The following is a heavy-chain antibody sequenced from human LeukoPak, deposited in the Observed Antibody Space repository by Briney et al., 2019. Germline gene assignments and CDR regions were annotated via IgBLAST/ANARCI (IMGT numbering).Heavy chain of an antibody. Sequence: SVKVSCKASGFTFTSSAMQWVRQAPGQRLEWIGWIVVGSGNTNYAQKFQERVTITRDMSTSTAYMELSSQRSEDTAVYYCAAGDEELGPFDIWGQGTKVTVSS. J-gene: IGHJ3*02. D-gene: IGHD1-7*01. CDR3: AAGDEELGPFDI. CDR1: GFTFTSSA. CDR2: IVVGSGNT. V-gene: IGHV1-58*02.